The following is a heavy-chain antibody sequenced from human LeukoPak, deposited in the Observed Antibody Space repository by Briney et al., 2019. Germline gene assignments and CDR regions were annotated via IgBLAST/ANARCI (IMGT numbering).Heavy chain of an antibody. D-gene: IGHD2-15*01. CDR2: ISSSSSYI. CDR1: GFTFSSYS. V-gene: IGHV3-21*01. CDR3: ARDVDIVLVVAAKSFDY. Sequence: GGSLRLSCAASGFTFSSYSMNWVRQAPGRGLEWFSYISSSSSYIYYADSVKGRFTISRDNAKNSLYLQMNSLRAEDTAVYYCARDVDIVLVVAAKSFDYWGQGTLVTVSS. J-gene: IGHJ4*02.